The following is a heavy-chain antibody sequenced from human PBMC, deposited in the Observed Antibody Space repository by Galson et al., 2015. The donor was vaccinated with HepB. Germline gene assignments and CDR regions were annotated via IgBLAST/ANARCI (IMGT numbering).Heavy chain of an antibody. CDR3: ARPKSHGDHSYWYFDL. CDR2: IYPDDSDT. V-gene: IGHV5-51*01. J-gene: IGHJ2*01. CDR1: GYSFTSYW. Sequence: QSGAEVKKPGESLKISCKGSGYSFTSYWIGWVRQMPGKGLEWMGIIYPDDSDTRYSPSFQGQVTISADKSISTAYLQWSSLKASDTAMYYCARPKSHGDHSYWYFDLWGRGTLVTVSS. D-gene: IGHD4-17*01.